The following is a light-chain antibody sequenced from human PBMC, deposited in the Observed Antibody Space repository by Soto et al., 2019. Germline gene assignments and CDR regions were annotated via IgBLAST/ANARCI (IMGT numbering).Light chain of an antibody. CDR3: KHYNSYSEA. CDR1: QGISSY. CDR2: AAS. J-gene: IGKJ1*01. V-gene: IGKV1-9*01. Sequence: DIQLTQSPSFLSASVGDRVTITCRASQGISSYLAWYQQKPGKAPKLLIYAASTLQSGVPSRFSGSGSGTEFTLTISSLQPDDFATYYCKHYNSYSEAFGQGTKVDIK.